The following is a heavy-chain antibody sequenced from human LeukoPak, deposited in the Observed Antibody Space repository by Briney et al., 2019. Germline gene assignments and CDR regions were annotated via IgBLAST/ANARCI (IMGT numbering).Heavy chain of an antibody. Sequence: PSETLSLTCAVSGYSISSGYYWGWIRQPPGKGLEWIGSIDHSGSTYYNPSLKSRVTISVDTSKNQFSLKLSSVIAADTAVYYCARDTGGDKEGVTAPGYFDLWGRGTLVTVSS. J-gene: IGHJ2*01. CDR1: GYSISSGYY. CDR3: ARDTGGDKEGVTAPGYFDL. V-gene: IGHV4-38-2*02. CDR2: IDHSGST. D-gene: IGHD2-21*02.